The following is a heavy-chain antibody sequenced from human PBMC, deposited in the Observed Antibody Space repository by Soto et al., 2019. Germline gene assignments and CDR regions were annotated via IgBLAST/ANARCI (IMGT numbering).Heavy chain of an antibody. CDR1: CGSIISYY. V-gene: IGHV4-59*01. CDR2: IYYSGST. J-gene: IGHJ3*02. D-gene: IGHD3-10*02. Sequence: SETLSLTCTFSCGSIISYYWSWIRQPPGKGLEWIGYIYYSGSTNYNPSLKSRVTISVDTSKNQFSLKLSSVTAADTAVYYCASMFGLSAFDIWGQGTMVTVSS. CDR3: ASMFGLSAFDI.